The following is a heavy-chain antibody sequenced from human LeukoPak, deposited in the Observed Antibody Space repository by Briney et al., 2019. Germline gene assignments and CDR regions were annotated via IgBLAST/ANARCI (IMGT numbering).Heavy chain of an antibody. J-gene: IGHJ4*02. CDR2: IRQDGSEK. Sequence: GGSLRLSCAASGFTFNTYWMNWVRQAPGKGLEWVAKIRQDGSEKYYVDSVKGRFTISRDNSKNTLYLQMNSLRAEDTAVYYCAKDSDYYDSSGYLDYWGQGTLVTVSS. D-gene: IGHD3-22*01. CDR1: GFTFNTYW. CDR3: AKDSDYYDSSGYLDY. V-gene: IGHV3-7*03.